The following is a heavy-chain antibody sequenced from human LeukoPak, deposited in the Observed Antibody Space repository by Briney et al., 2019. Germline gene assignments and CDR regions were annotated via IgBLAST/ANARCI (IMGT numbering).Heavy chain of an antibody. CDR3: AREGWGGFDY. CDR2: IKQDGSEK. Sequence: GGSLRLSWTASGFTFSGYWMSWVRQAPGKGLEWVANIKQDGSEKSYVDSVKGRFTISRDNAKNSLYLQMNSLRAEDTAVYYCAREGWGGFDYWGQGTVVTVSS. D-gene: IGHD3-16*01. CDR1: GFTFSGYW. J-gene: IGHJ4*02. V-gene: IGHV3-7*01.